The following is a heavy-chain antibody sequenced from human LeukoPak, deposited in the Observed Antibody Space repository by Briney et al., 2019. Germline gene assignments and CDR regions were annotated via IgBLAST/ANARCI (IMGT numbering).Heavy chain of an antibody. CDR3: AKGGAAAYY. J-gene: IGHJ4*02. Sequence: PGGSLRLSCAASGFPFSSYAMTWVRQAPGKGLEWVSAIGATGGDLYYADSVKGRFTISRDNSKNTLYLQIHSLRAEDTAIYYCAKGGAAAYYWGQGTLVTVSS. D-gene: IGHD4/OR15-4a*01. CDR2: IGATGGDL. V-gene: IGHV3-23*01. CDR1: GFPFSSYA.